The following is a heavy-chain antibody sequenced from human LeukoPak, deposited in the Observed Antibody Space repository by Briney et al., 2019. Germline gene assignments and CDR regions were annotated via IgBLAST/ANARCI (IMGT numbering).Heavy chain of an antibody. Sequence: SETLSLTCAVYGGSFSGYYWSWIRQPPGKGLEWIGEINHSGSTNYNPSLKSRVTISVDTSKNQFSLKLSSVTAADTAVYYCARQIVVVPAAMWDYYYYYMDVWGKGTTVTVSS. D-gene: IGHD2-2*01. CDR2: INHSGST. J-gene: IGHJ6*03. V-gene: IGHV4-34*01. CDR1: GGSFSGYY. CDR3: ARQIVVVPAAMWDYYYYYMDV.